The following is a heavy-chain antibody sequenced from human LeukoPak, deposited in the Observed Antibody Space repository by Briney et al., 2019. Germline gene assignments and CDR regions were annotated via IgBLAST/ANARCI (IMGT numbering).Heavy chain of an antibody. CDR3: ARGPVPDYYDSSGGDY. Sequence: ASETLSLTCAVYGVSFSGYYWSWIRQPPGKGLEWIGEINHSGSTNYNPSLKSRVTISVDTSKNQFSLKLSSVTAADTAVYYCARGPVPDYYDSSGGDYWGQGTLVTVSS. V-gene: IGHV4-34*01. CDR1: GVSFSGYY. J-gene: IGHJ4*02. D-gene: IGHD3-22*01. CDR2: INHSGST.